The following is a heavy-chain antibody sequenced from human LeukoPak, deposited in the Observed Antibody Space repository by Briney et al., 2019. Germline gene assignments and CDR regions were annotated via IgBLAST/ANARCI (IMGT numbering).Heavy chain of an antibody. CDR2: IRTKANSYAT. Sequence: GGSLRLSCAASGFTFSGSAMHWVRQASGKGLGWVGRIRTKANSYATEYAASVKGRFTISRDDSKNTAYLQMNSLKTEDTAVYYCARLGIAVDASDYWGQGTLVTVSS. J-gene: IGHJ4*02. D-gene: IGHD6-19*01. V-gene: IGHV3-73*01. CDR1: GFTFSGSA. CDR3: ARLGIAVDASDY.